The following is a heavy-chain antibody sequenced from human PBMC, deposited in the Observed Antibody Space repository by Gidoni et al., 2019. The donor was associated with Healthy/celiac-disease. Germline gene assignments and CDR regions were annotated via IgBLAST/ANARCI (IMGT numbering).Heavy chain of an antibody. Sequence: QVQLVESGGGVVQPGRSLRLSCAAYGFTFSSDGMHWVRQAPGKGLEWVAVIWYDGSNKYYADSVKGRFTISRDNSKNTLYLQMNSLRAEDTAVYYCARETGSVGAMDYWGQGTLVTVSS. CDR1: GFTFSSDG. CDR2: IWYDGSNK. J-gene: IGHJ4*02. D-gene: IGHD1-26*01. V-gene: IGHV3-33*01. CDR3: ARETGSVGAMDY.